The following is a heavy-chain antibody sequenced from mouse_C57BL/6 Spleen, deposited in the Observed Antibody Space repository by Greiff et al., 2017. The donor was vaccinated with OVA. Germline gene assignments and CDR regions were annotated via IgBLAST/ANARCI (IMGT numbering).Heavy chain of an antibody. V-gene: IGHV1-52*01. Sequence: QVQLQQPGAELVRPGSSVKLSCKASGYTFTSYWMHWVKQRPIQGLEWIGNIDPSDSETHYNQKFKDKATLTVDKSSSTAYMQLSSLTSEDSAVYDCARSSSGYVFAYWGQGTLVTVSA. D-gene: IGHD3-2*02. CDR1: GYTFTSYW. J-gene: IGHJ3*01. CDR3: ARSSSGYVFAY. CDR2: IDPSDSET.